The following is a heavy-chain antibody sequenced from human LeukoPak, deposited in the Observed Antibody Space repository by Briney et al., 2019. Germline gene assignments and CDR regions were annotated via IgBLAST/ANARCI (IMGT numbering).Heavy chain of an antibody. CDR3: ARGLSVRSPFDY. Sequence: SETLSLTCAAYGGSFSGYYWSWIRQPPGKGLEWIGEINHSGSTNYNPSLKSRVTISVDTSKNQFSLKLSSVTAADTAVYYCARGLSVRSPFDYWGQGTLVTVSS. CDR1: GGSFSGYY. CDR2: INHSGST. J-gene: IGHJ4*02. D-gene: IGHD3-3*01. V-gene: IGHV4-34*01.